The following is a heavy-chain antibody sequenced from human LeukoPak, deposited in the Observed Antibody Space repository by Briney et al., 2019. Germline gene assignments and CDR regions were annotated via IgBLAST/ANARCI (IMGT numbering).Heavy chain of an antibody. CDR1: GFTFSSYG. CDR2: ISYDGSNK. D-gene: IGHD1-1*01. Sequence: GGSLRLSCAASGFTFSSYGMHWVRQAPGKGLEWVAVISYDGSNKYYAGSVKGRFTISRDNSKNTLYLQMNSLRAEDTAVYYCAKGLGTTTWFDPWGQGTLVTVSS. V-gene: IGHV3-30*18. J-gene: IGHJ5*02. CDR3: AKGLGTTTWFDP.